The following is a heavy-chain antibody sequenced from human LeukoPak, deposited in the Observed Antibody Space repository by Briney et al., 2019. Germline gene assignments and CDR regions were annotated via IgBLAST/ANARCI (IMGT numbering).Heavy chain of an antibody. CDR1: GFTFDDYG. J-gene: IGHJ4*02. V-gene: IGHV3-43*02. D-gene: IGHD3-22*01. CDR3: AKDITPYYYDSSGYYCGRLDY. Sequence: GGSLRLSCAASGFTFDDYGMHWVRQAPGKGMEWVSLISGDGGSTYYAESVKGRFTICRDNSKKSLYLQMNSLRTEDTALYYCAKDITPYYYDSSGYYCGRLDYWGQGTLVTVSS. CDR2: ISGDGGST.